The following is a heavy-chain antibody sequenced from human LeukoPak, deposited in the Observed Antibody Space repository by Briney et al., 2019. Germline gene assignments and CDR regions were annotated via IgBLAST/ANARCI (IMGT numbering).Heavy chain of an antibody. V-gene: IGHV3-23*01. CDR1: GFTFSSYD. D-gene: IGHD6-19*01. CDR2: ISGSGGST. J-gene: IGHJ4*02. CDR3: APIAVATSPDFDY. Sequence: PGGSLRLSCAACGFTFSSYDTHWVRQATGKGLEWVSAISGSGGSTYYADSVKGRFTISRDNSKNTLYLQMNSLRAEDTAVYYCAPIAVATSPDFDYWGQGTLVTVSS.